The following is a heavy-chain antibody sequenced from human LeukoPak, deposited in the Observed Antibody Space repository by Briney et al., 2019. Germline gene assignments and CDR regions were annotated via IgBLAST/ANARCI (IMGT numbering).Heavy chain of an antibody. CDR3: ARTKGAVAAHNWFDP. V-gene: IGHV4-59*08. CDR1: GGSISSYY. J-gene: IGHJ5*02. Sequence: SETLSLTCTVSGGSISSYYWNWIRQPPGKGLEWIGYIYYSGSTNYNPSLKSRVTISVDTSKNQFSLKLSSVTAADTAVYYCARTKGAVAAHNWFDPWGQGTLVTVS. CDR2: IYYSGST. D-gene: IGHD6-19*01.